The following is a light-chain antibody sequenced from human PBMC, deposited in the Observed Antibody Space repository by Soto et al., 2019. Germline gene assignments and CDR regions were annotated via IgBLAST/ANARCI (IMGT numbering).Light chain of an antibody. CDR2: WAS. J-gene: IGKJ5*01. Sequence: DIVMTQSPDSLAVSLGERAAINCKSSQSVLYSSNNKNYFAWYQQKPGQPPNLLIYWASTRESGVPDRFSGSGSGTDFTLTSSSLQAEDVAVYYCQQYYTTPGTFGQGTRLEIK. CDR1: QSVLYSSNNKNY. V-gene: IGKV4-1*01. CDR3: QQYYTTPGT.